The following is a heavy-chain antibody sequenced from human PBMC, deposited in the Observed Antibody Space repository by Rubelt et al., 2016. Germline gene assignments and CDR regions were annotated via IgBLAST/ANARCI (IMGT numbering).Heavy chain of an antibody. Sequence: QVQLVASGGGVVQPGRSLRLSCAASGFTFSSYAMHWVRQAPGKGLEWVAVISYDGSNKYYADSVKGRFTISRDNSKNTLYLQMNSLRAEDTAVYYCAREITPADLDWGQGTLVTVSS. CDR3: AREITPADLD. V-gene: IGHV3-30*04. J-gene: IGHJ4*02. CDR2: ISYDGSNK. CDR1: GFTFSSYA. D-gene: IGHD2-2*01.